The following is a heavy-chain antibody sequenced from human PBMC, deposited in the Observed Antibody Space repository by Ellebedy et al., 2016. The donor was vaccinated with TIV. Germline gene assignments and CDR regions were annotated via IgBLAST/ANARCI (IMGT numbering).Heavy chain of an antibody. CDR1: GFTVSNNY. Sequence: GESLKISCAASGFTVSNNYMRWVRQAPGKGLVWVSLIYSGGETFYTDSVKGRFTISRDSSKNTLYLQMNSLRAENTAIYYCARGGAAGATWGQGTLVTVSS. J-gene: IGHJ4*02. V-gene: IGHV3-53*01. CDR2: IYSGGET. D-gene: IGHD6-13*01. CDR3: ARGGAAGAT.